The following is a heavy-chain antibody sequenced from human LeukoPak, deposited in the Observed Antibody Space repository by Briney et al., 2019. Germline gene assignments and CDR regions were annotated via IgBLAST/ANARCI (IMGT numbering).Heavy chain of an antibody. CDR3: ARSRSVSNYKGMDV. Sequence: GGSLRLSCVVSGFTFSSYWMSWVRQAPGKGLEWVSSISSSSDYIYYADSVKGRFTISRDNARNSLYLQMNSLRAEDTAVYYCARSRSVSNYKGMDVWGQGTTVTVSS. CDR1: GFTFSSYW. J-gene: IGHJ6*02. V-gene: IGHV3-21*01. CDR2: ISSSSDYI. D-gene: IGHD5/OR15-5a*01.